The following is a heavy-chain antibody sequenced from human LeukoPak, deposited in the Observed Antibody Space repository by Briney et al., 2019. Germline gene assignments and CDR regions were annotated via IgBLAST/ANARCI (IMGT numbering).Heavy chain of an antibody. V-gene: IGHV3-53*01. CDR2: IYSGGST. CDR1: GFTVSSSY. D-gene: IGHD5-18*01. J-gene: IGHJ4*02. CDR3: ATDGYSYGRLRGY. Sequence: GGSLRLSCAASGFTVSSSYMSWVRQAPGKGLEWVSVIYSGGSTYYADSVKGRFTISRDNSKNTLYLQMNSLRAEDTAVYYCATDGYSYGRLRGYGGQGTLVTVSS.